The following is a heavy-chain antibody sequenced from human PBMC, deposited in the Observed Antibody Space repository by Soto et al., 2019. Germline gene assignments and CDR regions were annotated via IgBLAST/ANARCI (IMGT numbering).Heavy chain of an antibody. CDR1: GFSCGSYS. CDR2: ISGRGTTT. D-gene: IGHD2-2*01. CDR3: ARLGYCSSATCKYYFYYYGMDV. J-gene: IGHJ6*02. V-gene: IGHV3-48*02. Sequence: RRSLRLSCEASGFSCGSYSMNWFRQAPGKGLEWVSFISGRGTTTYYADSVKGRFTVSRDNAKNSLSLEVNSLRDEDTAVYYCARLGYCSSATCKYYFYYYGMDVWGQGTTVTVSS.